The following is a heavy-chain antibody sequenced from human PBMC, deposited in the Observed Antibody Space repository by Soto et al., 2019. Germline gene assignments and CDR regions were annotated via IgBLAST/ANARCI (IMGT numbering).Heavy chain of an antibody. J-gene: IGHJ5*01. Sequence: QLQLQESGSGLVKPSQTLSLTCAVSGDSINSPGYSWSWIRQPPGKGLEWIGSISHSGSTSYHPSPTSRVVISGDTSANLLSLMLTSVTAADTAVYYCARSEGMGVTTFDFWGQGTHVIVSS. V-gene: IGHV4-30-2*01. CDR1: GDSINSPGYS. CDR3: ARSEGMGVTTFDF. CDR2: ISHSGST. D-gene: IGHD1-26*01.